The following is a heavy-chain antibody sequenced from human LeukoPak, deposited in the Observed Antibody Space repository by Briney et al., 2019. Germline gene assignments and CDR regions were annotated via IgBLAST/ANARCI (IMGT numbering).Heavy chain of an antibody. J-gene: IGHJ4*02. CDR3: ATLSGYYYY. CDR1: GGSISSYY. Sequence: PSETLSLTCTVSGGSISSYYWSWIRQPPGKGLEWIGYIYYSGTTKFNPSLKSRVTISVDTSKNQLSLKLSSVTAADTAVYYCATLSGYYYYWGQGTLVTVSS. V-gene: IGHV4-59*08. CDR2: IYYSGTT. D-gene: IGHD3-22*01.